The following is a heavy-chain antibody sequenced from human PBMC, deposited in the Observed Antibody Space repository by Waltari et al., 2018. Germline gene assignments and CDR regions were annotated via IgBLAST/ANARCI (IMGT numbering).Heavy chain of an antibody. Sequence: EVQLVESGGGLVQTGGPLRLFCAASGFTLSAQYMASVRQAPGKGLELVGRTGNKANSYTTEYAASVKGRFIISRDDSKSSLYLQMNSLKTDDTAVYYCVTGGSGSFDYWGQGTLVTVSS. CDR1: GFTLSAQY. CDR3: VTGGSGSFDY. CDR2: TGNKANSYTT. D-gene: IGHD3-16*01. J-gene: IGHJ4*02. V-gene: IGHV3-72*01.